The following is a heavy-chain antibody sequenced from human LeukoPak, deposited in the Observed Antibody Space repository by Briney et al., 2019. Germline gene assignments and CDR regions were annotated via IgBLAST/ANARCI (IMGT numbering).Heavy chain of an antibody. J-gene: IGHJ3*02. CDR1: GGSISSYY. D-gene: IGHD1-26*01. CDR3: ARSEPGDAFDI. V-gene: IGHV4-59*01. CDR2: IYYSGST. Sequence: PSETLSLTCTVSGGSISSYYWSWMRQPPGKGLEWIGYIYYSGSTNYNPSLKSRVTISVDTSKNQFSLKLSSVTAADTAVYYCARSEPGDAFDIWGQGTMVTVSS.